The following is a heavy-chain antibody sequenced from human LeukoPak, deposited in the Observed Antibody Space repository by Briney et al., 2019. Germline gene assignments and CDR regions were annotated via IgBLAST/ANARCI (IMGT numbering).Heavy chain of an antibody. D-gene: IGHD3-16*01. Sequence: GGSLRPSCAASGFTFSSYGMSWVRQAPGKGLEWVSAISGSGGSTYYADSVKGRFTISRDNSKNTLYLQMNSLRAEDTAVYCCAKDPSWGYYMDVWGKGTTVTISS. CDR2: ISGSGGST. V-gene: IGHV3-23*01. J-gene: IGHJ6*03. CDR3: AKDPSWGYYMDV. CDR1: GFTFSSYG.